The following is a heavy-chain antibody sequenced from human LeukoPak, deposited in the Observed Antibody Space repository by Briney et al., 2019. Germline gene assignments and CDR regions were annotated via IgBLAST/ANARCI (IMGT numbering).Heavy chain of an antibody. Sequence: SETLSLTCTVSGDSVTTSSHYWGWIRQPPGKGLEWIGSIYASGTTYSNPSLNSRVTISLDTSKNQFSLRLSSVTAADTAVFYCARGSYGGNSGDAFDIWGQGTMVTVSS. CDR3: ARGSYGGNSGDAFDI. CDR2: IYASGTT. V-gene: IGHV4-39*07. J-gene: IGHJ3*02. CDR1: GDSVTTSSHY. D-gene: IGHD4-23*01.